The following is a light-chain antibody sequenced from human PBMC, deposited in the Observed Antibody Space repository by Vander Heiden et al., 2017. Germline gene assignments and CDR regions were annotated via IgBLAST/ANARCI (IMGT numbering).Light chain of an antibody. V-gene: IGKV1-39*01. J-gene: IGKJ3*01. CDR2: AAS. Sequence: DIQMTQSPSSLSASVGDRVTITCRASQSTSSYLNWYQQKPGKAPKLLIYAASSVQSGVPSRFSGSGSGTDFTLTISRLQPEDFATYYWQQGCSTHTFGPGTKLDIK. CDR1: QSTSSY. CDR3: QQGCSTHT.